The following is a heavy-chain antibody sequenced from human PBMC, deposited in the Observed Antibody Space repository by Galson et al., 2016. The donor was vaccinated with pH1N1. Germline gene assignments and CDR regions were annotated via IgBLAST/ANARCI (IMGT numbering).Heavy chain of an antibody. Sequence: SLRLSCAASGFSFRFYGMHWVRQAPGKGLEWVAVISYDGRETSSADSVKGRLTISRDNSRNTLYLQMNSLKTEDTAVYYCAKVPHSSGWYSKAPSTFDIWGQGTMVTVSS. CDR3: AKVPHSSGWYSKAPSTFDI. V-gene: IGHV3-30*18. CDR2: ISYDGRET. D-gene: IGHD6-19*01. CDR1: GFSFRFYG. J-gene: IGHJ3*02.